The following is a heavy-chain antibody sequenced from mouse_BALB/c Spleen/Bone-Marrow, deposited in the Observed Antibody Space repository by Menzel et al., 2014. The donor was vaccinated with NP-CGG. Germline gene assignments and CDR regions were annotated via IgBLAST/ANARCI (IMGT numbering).Heavy chain of an antibody. CDR3: ARSGYYGSSYFDY. Sequence: EVQLQQSGPELVKPGASVKISCKASGYSFTGYFMNWVMQSHGKSLEWIGRISPYNGDTFYNQKFKGKATLTVDKSSSTAHMELRSLASEDSAVHYCARSGYYGSSYFDYWGQGTTLTVSS. V-gene: IGHV1-20*02. D-gene: IGHD1-1*01. J-gene: IGHJ2*01. CDR1: GYSFTGYF. CDR2: ISPYNGDT.